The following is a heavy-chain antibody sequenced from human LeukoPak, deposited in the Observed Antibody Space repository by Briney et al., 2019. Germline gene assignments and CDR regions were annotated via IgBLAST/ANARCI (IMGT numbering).Heavy chain of an antibody. CDR2: INPNSGGT. CDR1: GYTFTGYY. D-gene: IGHD3-22*01. Sequence: ASVKVSCKASGYTFTGYYMHWVRQAPGQGLEWMGWINPNSGGTNYAQKFQGWVTMTRDTSISTAYMELSRLRSDDTAVYYCAREGAVVVITTPSSFDPWGQGTLVTVSS. V-gene: IGHV1-2*04. CDR3: AREGAVVVITTPSSFDP. J-gene: IGHJ5*02.